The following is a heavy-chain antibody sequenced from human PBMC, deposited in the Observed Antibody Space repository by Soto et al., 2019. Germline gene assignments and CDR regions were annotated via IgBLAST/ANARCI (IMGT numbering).Heavy chain of an antibody. CDR1: GFTFSSYG. V-gene: IGHV3-30*18. CDR2: ISYDGSNK. CDR3: AKRQYCSGGSCYYYYYGMDV. J-gene: IGHJ6*02. D-gene: IGHD2-15*01. Sequence: PGGSLRLSCAASGFTFSSYGMHWVRQAPCKGLEWVAVISYDGSNKYYADSVKGRFTISRDNSKNTLYLQMNSLRAEDTAVYYCAKRQYCSGGSCYYYYYGMDVWG.